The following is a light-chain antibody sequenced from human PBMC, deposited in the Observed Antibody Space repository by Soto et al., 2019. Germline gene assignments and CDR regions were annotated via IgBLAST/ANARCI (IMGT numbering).Light chain of an antibody. CDR2: DAS. V-gene: IGKV1-13*02. CDR1: QGISSA. Sequence: AIQLTQSPSSQSASVGDRVTITCRASQGISSALAWYQQKPGKAPKLLIYDASSLESGVPSRFSGSGSGTDFTLTISSLQPEVCVTYYCPQFHSDPLTFGQGSKVDIK. CDR3: PQFHSDPLT. J-gene: IGKJ1*01.